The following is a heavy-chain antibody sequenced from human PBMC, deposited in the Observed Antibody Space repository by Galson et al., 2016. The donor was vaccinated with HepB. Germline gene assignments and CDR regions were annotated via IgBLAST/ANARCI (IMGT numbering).Heavy chain of an antibody. J-gene: IGHJ5*02. CDR1: GYMFTDYS. CDR2: ISAYNGNT. CDR3: ARDRDYYGSGENWFDP. V-gene: IGHV1-18*04. D-gene: IGHD3-10*01. Sequence: SVKVSCKASGYMFTDYSISWVRQAPGRGLEWLGWISAYNGNTDYAHKLQGRVTLTTDTSTSTAYMELRSLRSDDTAMYYCARDRDYYGSGENWFDPWGQGTLVTVSS.